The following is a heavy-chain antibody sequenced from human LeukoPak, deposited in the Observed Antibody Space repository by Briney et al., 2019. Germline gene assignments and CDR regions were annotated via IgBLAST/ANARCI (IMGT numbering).Heavy chain of an antibody. D-gene: IGHD3-10*01. V-gene: IGHV1-2*02. J-gene: IGHJ3*02. CDR3: ARNIWFGESADAFDI. CDR1: GYTFTGYY. Sequence: AASVKVSCKASGYTFTGYYMHWVRQAPGQGLEWMGWINPNSGGTNYAQKCQGRVTMTRDKSIRTAYMELSRLTSDDTAVYYCARNIWFGESADAFDIWGQGTMVTVSS. CDR2: INPNSGGT.